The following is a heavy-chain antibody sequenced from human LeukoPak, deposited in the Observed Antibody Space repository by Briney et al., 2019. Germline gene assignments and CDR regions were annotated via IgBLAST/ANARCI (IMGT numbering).Heavy chain of an antibody. CDR3: ARERMTTVGNWFDP. J-gene: IGHJ5*02. CDR2: IYYSGST. Sequence: SETLSLTCTVSGGSISSYYWSWIRQPPGKGLEWIGYIYYSGSTNYNPSLKSRVTISVDTSKNQFSLKLSSVTAADTAVYYCARERMTTVGNWFDPWGQGTLVTVSS. V-gene: IGHV4-59*12. CDR1: GGSISSYY. D-gene: IGHD4-23*01.